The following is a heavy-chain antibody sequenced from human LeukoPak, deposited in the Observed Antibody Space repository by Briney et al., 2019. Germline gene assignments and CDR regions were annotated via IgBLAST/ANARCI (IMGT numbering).Heavy chain of an antibody. D-gene: IGHD2-2*01. CDR2: ISYDGSNK. CDR3: AKAQLQQGDYFDY. J-gene: IGHJ4*02. CDR1: GFTLSNYG. V-gene: IGHV3-30*18. Sequence: GRSLRLSCAASGFTLSNYGMHWVRQAPGKGLEWVAVISYDGSNKYYAASMRGRFTISRDNSKNTLDLQMDSLRSEDTAVYYCAKAQLQQGDYFDYWGQGIPVIVSS.